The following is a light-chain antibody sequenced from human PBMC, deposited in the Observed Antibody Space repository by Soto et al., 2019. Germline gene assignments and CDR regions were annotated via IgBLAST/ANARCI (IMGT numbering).Light chain of an antibody. CDR1: QSDSSTY. V-gene: IGKV3-20*01. Sequence: ESVVTQSPGTLSLSPGERATLSCRASQSDSSTYLAWYQQKPGQAPRLLIYGVSRRATGIPDRFSGSGSGTDFTLTISRLEPEDFVVYYCQQYGNSPNTFGPGTKVDIK. J-gene: IGKJ3*01. CDR3: QQYGNSPNT. CDR2: GVS.